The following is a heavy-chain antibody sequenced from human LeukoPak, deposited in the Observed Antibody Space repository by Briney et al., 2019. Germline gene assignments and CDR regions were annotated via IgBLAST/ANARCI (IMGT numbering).Heavy chain of an antibody. Sequence: GGSLRLSCAASGFTFSSYEMNWVRQAPGKGLEWVSYISSSGSTIYYADSVKGRFTISRDNAKNSLYLQMNSLRAEDTAVYYCAGEDQWLGPRRDYWGEGSLVSASS. D-gene: IGHD6-19*01. CDR3: AGEDQWLGPRRDY. CDR2: ISSSGSTI. V-gene: IGHV3-48*03. CDR1: GFTFSSYE. J-gene: IGHJ4*02.